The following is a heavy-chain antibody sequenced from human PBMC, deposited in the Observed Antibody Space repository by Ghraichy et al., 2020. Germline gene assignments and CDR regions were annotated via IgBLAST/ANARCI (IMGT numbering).Heavy chain of an antibody. D-gene: IGHD1-26*01. V-gene: IGHV4-59*01. CDR2: ISYSGTT. CDR1: HGFSSGFS. CDR3: ARVESIPSGGHRFDN. J-gene: IGHJ4*02. Sequence: SQTLSLTCTVSHGFSSGFSWSWLRQPPGKGLEWIGYISYSGTTNYNPSLKSQVTISVDTSNHQFSLKLTSVSAADTAVYYCARVESIPSGGHRFDNWGRGTLVTVSS.